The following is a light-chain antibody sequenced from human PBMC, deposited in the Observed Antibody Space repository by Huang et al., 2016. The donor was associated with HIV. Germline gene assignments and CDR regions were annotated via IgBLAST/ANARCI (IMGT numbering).Light chain of an antibody. CDR1: QSVSSY. CDR3: QQRSQGGT. J-gene: IGKJ3*01. CDR2: DAS. V-gene: IGKV3-11*01. Sequence: EIVLTQSPATLSLSPGERATLSGRASQSVSSYLAWYQQKPGPAPRLLIYDASNRATGIPARFSGSGSGTDFTLTSSSLEPEDFAVYYCQQRSQGGTFGPGTKVDIK.